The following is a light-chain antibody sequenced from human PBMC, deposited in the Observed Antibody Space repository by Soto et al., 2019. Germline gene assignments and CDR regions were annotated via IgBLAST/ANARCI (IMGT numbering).Light chain of an antibody. CDR2: AAS. CDR3: QHYSRSLIT. CDR1: QSIATTY. J-gene: IGKJ5*01. V-gene: IGKV3-20*01. Sequence: EVVLTQSPGTLSLSPGERATLSCRASQSIATTYISWYQQRPGQAPRLLIYAASSRATGIPDRFSGSGSETDFTITISRMEPEDFAVYFCQHYSRSLITFGQGTRLDI.